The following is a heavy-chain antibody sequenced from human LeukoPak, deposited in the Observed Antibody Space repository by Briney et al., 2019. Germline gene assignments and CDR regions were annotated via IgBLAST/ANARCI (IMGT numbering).Heavy chain of an antibody. Sequence: GGSLRLPCAASGFTFSNFAMNWVRQAPGKGLEWVSSIIFRGDTTYYADSVKGRFTISRDNSKNMLYLQMNSLRAEDAAVYYCAKGEQGVDYWGQGTLVTVSS. D-gene: IGHD1/OR15-1a*01. CDR2: IIFRGDTT. CDR1: GFTFSNFA. V-gene: IGHV3-23*01. J-gene: IGHJ4*02. CDR3: AKGEQGVDY.